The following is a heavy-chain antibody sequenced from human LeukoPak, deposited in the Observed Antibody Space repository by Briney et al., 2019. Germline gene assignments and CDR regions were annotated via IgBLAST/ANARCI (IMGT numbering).Heavy chain of an antibody. CDR2: IYYSGST. J-gene: IGHJ4*02. CDR1: GGSISSYY. Sequence: SETLPLTCTVSGGSISSYYWSWIRQPPGKGLEWIGYIYYSGSTNYNPSLKSRVTISVDTSKNQFSLKLSSVTAADTAVYYCARESVNYYFDYWGQGTLVTVSS. V-gene: IGHV4-59*01. D-gene: IGHD1-7*01. CDR3: ARESVNYYFDY.